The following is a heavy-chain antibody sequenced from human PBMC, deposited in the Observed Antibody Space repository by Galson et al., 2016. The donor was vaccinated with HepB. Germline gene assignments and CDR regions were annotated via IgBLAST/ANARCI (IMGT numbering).Heavy chain of an antibody. D-gene: IGHD6-19*01. CDR2: ISHSGETT. CDR3: APPRQWLFDY. Sequence: SLRLSCAASGFTFSSYAMSWVRQAPGKGLECVSAISHSGETTLYADSVKGRFTISRGNSKNTLYLQMDSLRAEDTAVYYCAPPRQWLFDYWGQGALVIVSS. V-gene: IGHV3-23*01. CDR1: GFTFSSYA. J-gene: IGHJ4*02.